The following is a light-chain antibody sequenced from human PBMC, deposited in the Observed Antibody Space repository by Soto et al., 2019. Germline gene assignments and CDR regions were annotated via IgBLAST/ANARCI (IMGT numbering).Light chain of an antibody. J-gene: IGKJ3*01. V-gene: IGKV1-39*01. CDR2: AAS. Sequence: DIQMTQSPSSLSASVGDRVTITCRASQNINTYLNWYQQKPGKAPKLLIFAASSLQSGVPSRFSGRGSRTDFTLTISSLQPEDFATYYCQQSSTAPFTFGPGTKVDI. CDR3: QQSSTAPFT. CDR1: QNINTY.